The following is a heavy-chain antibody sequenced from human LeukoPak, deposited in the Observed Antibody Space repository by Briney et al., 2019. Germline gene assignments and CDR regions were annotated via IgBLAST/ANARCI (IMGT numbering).Heavy chain of an antibody. V-gene: IGHV4-61*05. CDR2: IYFSGST. Sequence: PSDTLSLTCIISDDSISSSTYYWGWIRQPPGKGLEWIGYIYFSGSTNYNPSLKSRVTISLDTSKNQFSLKLSSVTAADTAVYYCARGQDHNSSGPDYWGQGTLVTVSS. CDR1: DDSISSSTYY. D-gene: IGHD6-6*01. J-gene: IGHJ4*02. CDR3: ARGQDHNSSGPDY.